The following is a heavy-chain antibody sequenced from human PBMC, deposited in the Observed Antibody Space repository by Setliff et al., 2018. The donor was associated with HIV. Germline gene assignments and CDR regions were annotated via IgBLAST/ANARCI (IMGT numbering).Heavy chain of an antibody. Sequence: PSETLSLTCTVSGGPINSGSYYWSWIRQPAGKGLEWIGRIYSSGTTNYNPSLKRRVTISLDTSENQFSLKLNSVTAADTAVYYCTRELIWFGEGAYDLWGQGTLVTVSS. D-gene: IGHD3-10*01. CDR3: TRELIWFGEGAYDL. V-gene: IGHV4-61*02. CDR1: GGPINSGSYY. J-gene: IGHJ5*02. CDR2: IYSSGTT.